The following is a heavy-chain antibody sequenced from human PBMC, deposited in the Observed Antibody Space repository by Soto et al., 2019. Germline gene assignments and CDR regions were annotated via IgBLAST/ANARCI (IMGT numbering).Heavy chain of an antibody. D-gene: IGHD3-10*01. V-gene: IGHV1-69*19. CDR2: ISPMFGAA. CDR3: AREVQVHTPAFVY. Sequence: QVQMMQSGAEMKKPGSSVKVSCQSSGGTFNTYAMNWVRQAPGQGPEWMGDISPMFGAANYAPKFQGRVTITAAESTGTSYMQLSSLTSEDTALYFCAREVQVHTPAFVYWGQGTLVTVSS. J-gene: IGHJ4*02. CDR1: GGTFNTYA.